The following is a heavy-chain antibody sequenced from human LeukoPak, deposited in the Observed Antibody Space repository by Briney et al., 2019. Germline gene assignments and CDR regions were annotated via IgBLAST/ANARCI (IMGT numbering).Heavy chain of an antibody. CDR1: GGTFSSYA. CDR3: ARGFDPGDRSSSYFDY. J-gene: IGHJ4*02. Sequence: ASVKVSCKAPGGTFSSYAISWVRQAPGQGLEWMGRIIPILGIANYAQKFQGRVTITADKSTSTAYMELSSLRSEDTAVYYCARGFDPGDRSSSYFDYWGQGTLVTVSS. D-gene: IGHD6-13*01. CDR2: IIPILGIA. V-gene: IGHV1-69*04.